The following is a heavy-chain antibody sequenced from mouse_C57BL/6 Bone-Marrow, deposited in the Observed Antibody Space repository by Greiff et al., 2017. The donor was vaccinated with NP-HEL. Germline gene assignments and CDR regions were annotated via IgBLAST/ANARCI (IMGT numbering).Heavy chain of an antibody. CDR1: GYTFTSYW. CDR2: IDPSDSYT. D-gene: IGHD1-1*02. J-gene: IGHJ3*01. V-gene: IGHV1-50*01. Sequence: QVQLQQPGAELVKPGASVKLSCKASGYTFTSYWMQWVKQRPGQGLEWIGEIDPSDSYTNYNQKFKGKATLTVDTSSSTAYMQLSSLTSEDSAVYDCARGWWDNADWGQGTRVTVSA. CDR3: ARGWWDNAD.